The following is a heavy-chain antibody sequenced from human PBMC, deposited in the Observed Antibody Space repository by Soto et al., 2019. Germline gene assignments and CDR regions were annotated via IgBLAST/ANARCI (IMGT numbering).Heavy chain of an antibody. CDR1: GFIFSGSA. Sequence: EVQLVESGGGLVQPGGSLKLSCAASGFIFSGSAMHWVRQASGKGLEWVGRIRSKANSYATAYAASVKGRFTISRDDSKNTAYLQMNSLKTEDTAVYYCARFDYGDYAILDYWGQGTLVTVSS. CDR3: ARFDYGDYAILDY. CDR2: IRSKANSYAT. D-gene: IGHD4-17*01. V-gene: IGHV3-73*02. J-gene: IGHJ4*02.